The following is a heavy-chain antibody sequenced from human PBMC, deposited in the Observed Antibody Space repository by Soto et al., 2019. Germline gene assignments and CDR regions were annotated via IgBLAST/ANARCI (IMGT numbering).Heavy chain of an antibody. CDR1: CGSISSGGYY. Sequence: SETLFLTCTVSCGSISSGGYYWSWIRQHPGKGLEWIGYIYYSGSTYYNPSLKSRVTISVDTSKNQFSLKLSSVTAADTAVYYCARTTVRSREAFDIWGQGTMVTVSS. CDR2: IYYSGST. CDR3: ARTTVRSREAFDI. V-gene: IGHV4-31*03. D-gene: IGHD4-17*01. J-gene: IGHJ3*02.